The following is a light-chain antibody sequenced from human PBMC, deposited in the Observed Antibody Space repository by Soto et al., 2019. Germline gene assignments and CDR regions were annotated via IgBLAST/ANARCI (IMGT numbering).Light chain of an antibody. CDR1: QSVRSSY. V-gene: IGKV3-20*01. J-gene: IGKJ1*01. Sequence: EIVLTXXXXTLSLSPGERATLSCRASQSVRSSYLAWYQQKLGQAPRLLIYGVSNRATGIPDRFSGSGSGTDFTLTISRLESEDFAVYYCQQYGTSPRTFGQGTKVEIK. CDR2: GVS. CDR3: QQYGTSPRT.